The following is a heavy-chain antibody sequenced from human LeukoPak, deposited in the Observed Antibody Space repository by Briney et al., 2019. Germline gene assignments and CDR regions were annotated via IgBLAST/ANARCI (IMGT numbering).Heavy chain of an antibody. CDR3: ARRLYDILTGYPYYFDY. D-gene: IGHD3-9*01. CDR2: IIPIFGTA. J-gene: IGHJ4*02. Sequence: SVKVSCKASGGTFSKFAISWVRQAPGQGLEWMGGIIPIFGTANYAQKFQGRVTISADESTSTAYMELSSLRSEDTAVYYCARRLYDILTGYPYYFDYWGQGTLVTVSS. V-gene: IGHV1-69*01. CDR1: GGTFSKFA.